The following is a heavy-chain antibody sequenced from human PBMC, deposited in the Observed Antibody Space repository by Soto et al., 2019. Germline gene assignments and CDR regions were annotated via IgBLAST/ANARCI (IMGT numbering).Heavy chain of an antibody. Sequence: PSETLSLTCTVSGGSISSSDYYWSWIRQPPGKGLEWIGYMYYSESAYYNPSLKGRVTLSVDTSKNQFSLKLSSVTAADTAVYYCARSISVAMDFWGQGSLVTVSS. CDR3: ARSISVAMDF. D-gene: IGHD6-19*01. CDR1: GGSISSSDYY. J-gene: IGHJ4*02. V-gene: IGHV4-30-4*01. CDR2: MYYSESA.